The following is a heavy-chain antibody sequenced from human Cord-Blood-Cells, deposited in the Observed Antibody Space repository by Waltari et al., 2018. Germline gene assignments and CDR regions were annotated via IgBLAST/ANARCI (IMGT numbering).Heavy chain of an antibody. Sequence: QLQLQESGPGLVKPSETLSLTCTVSGGSISSSSYYWGWIRQPPGKGLEWSGSIYYSGSTYYNPSLKSRVTISVDTSKNQFSLKLSSVTAADTAVYYCASPLTGLWYFDLWGRGTLVTVSS. CDR1: GGSISSSSYY. CDR2: IYYSGST. D-gene: IGHD1-20*01. J-gene: IGHJ2*01. CDR3: ASPLTGLWYFDL. V-gene: IGHV4-39*01.